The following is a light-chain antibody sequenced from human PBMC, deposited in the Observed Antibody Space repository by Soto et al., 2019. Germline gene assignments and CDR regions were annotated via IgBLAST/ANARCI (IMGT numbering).Light chain of an antibody. CDR3: AAWDDSLNGRYV. CDR1: RANIGSNS. CDR2: SNN. J-gene: IGLJ1*01. Sequence: QSVLTQPPSASGTPGQRVTISCSGDRANIGSNSVNWYQQLPGTAPKLLIYSNNQRPSGGPDRFSGSKSGTSASLAISGLQSEDEADYYCAAWDDSLNGRYVFGTGTKVTVL. V-gene: IGLV1-44*01.